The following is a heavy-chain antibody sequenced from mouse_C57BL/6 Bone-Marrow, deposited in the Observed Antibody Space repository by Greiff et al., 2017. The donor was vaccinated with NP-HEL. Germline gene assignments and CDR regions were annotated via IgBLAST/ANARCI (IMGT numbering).Heavy chain of an antibody. Sequence: EVKVVESGGGLVKPGGSLKLSCAASGFTFSSYAMSWVRQTPEKRLEWVATISDGGSYTYYPDNVKGRFTITRDNAKNNMYLQMSHLKSEDTAMYYCARERWLLRYFDVWGTGTTVTVSS. CDR2: ISDGGSYT. CDR3: ARERWLLRYFDV. CDR1: GFTFSSYA. J-gene: IGHJ1*03. V-gene: IGHV5-4*01. D-gene: IGHD2-3*01.